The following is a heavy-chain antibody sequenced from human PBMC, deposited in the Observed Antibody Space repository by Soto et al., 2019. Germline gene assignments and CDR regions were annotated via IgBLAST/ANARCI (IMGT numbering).Heavy chain of an antibody. CDR2: IVVGSGNT. CDR1: GFTFTSSA. V-gene: IGHV1-58*01. Sequence: SVKVSCKASGFTFTSSAVQWVRQARGQRLEWIGWIVVGSGNTNYAQKFQERVTITRDMSTSTAYMELSSLRSEDTAVYYCAGTINVLRFLEWLTPSSPYYYYVMDVGG. CDR3: AGTINVLRFLEWLTPSSPYYYYVMDV. J-gene: IGHJ6*02. D-gene: IGHD3-3*01.